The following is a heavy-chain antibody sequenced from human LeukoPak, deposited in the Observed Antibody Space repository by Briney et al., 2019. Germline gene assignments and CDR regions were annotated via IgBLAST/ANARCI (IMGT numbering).Heavy chain of an antibody. J-gene: IGHJ6*03. CDR3: AREGTFHYYYYMDV. CDR1: GGSISSGGYY. CDR2: IYHSGST. D-gene: IGHD1-14*01. Sequence: PSETLSLTCTVSGGSISSGGYYWSWIRQPPGKGLEWIGYIYHSGSTYYNPSLKSRVTISVDRSKNQFSLKLSSVTAADTAVYFCAREGTFHYYYYMDVWGKGTTVTVSS. V-gene: IGHV4-30-2*01.